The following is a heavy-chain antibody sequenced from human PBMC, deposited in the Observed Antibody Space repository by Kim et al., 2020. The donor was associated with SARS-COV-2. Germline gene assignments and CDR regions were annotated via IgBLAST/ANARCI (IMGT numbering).Heavy chain of an antibody. V-gene: IGHV1-69*13. CDR2: IIPIFGTA. D-gene: IGHD3-10*01. CDR3: ARDDPYGGKFDY. J-gene: IGHJ4*02. CDR1: GGTFSSYA. Sequence: SVKVSCKASGGTFSSYAISWVRQAPGQGLEWMGGIIPIFGTANYAQKFQGRVTITADESTSTAYMELSSLRSEDTAVYYCARDDPYGGKFDYWGQGTLVTVSS.